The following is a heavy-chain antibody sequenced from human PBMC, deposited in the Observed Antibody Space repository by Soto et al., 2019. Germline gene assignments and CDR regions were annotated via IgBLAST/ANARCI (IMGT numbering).Heavy chain of an antibody. Sequence: PGESLKISCKGSGFSFTSYWIGWVRQMPGKGLEWMGIIYPGDSDTRYSPSFQGQVTISADKSISTAYLQWSSLKASDTAMYYCANLEKGIAAAGDAFDIWGQGTMVTVS. J-gene: IGHJ3*02. CDR2: IYPGDSDT. CDR1: GFSFTSYW. CDR3: ANLEKGIAAAGDAFDI. D-gene: IGHD6-13*01. V-gene: IGHV5-51*01.